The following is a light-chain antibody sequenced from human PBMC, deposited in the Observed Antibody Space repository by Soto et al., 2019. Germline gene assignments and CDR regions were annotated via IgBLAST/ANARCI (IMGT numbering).Light chain of an antibody. CDR2: SAS. J-gene: IGKJ1*01. CDR3: QQTKSPGT. CDR1: QDISPW. Sequence: DIQMTQSPSSLSASVGDRVTITCRASQDISPWLAWYQHKPGTAPKLLIYSASNLQRGVPSRFSGSGSGTYFTLTISSMQPEDFATYFFQQTKSPGTFGQGTKVEIK. V-gene: IGKV1-12*01.